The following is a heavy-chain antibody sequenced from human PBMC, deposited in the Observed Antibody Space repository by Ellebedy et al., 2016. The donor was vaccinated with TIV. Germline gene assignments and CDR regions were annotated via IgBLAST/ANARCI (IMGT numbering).Heavy chain of an antibody. Sequence: AASVKVSCKASGYTFTSYAMHWVRQAPGQRLEWMGWINAGNGNTKYSQKFQGRVTITRDTSASTAHMELNSLRAEDTAVYYCAKGRGGGSDSSAPRYYFDYWGLGTLVTVSS. D-gene: IGHD3-22*01. CDR2: INAGNGNT. J-gene: IGHJ4*02. V-gene: IGHV1-3*01. CDR1: GYTFTSYA. CDR3: AKGRGGGSDSSAPRYYFDY.